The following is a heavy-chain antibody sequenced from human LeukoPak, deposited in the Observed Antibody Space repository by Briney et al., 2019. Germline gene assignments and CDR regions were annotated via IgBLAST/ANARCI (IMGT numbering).Heavy chain of an antibody. Sequence: ASVKVSCKASGYTFTSYAMHWARQAPGQRLEWMGWINAGNGNTKYSQEFQGRVTITRDTSASTAYMELSSLRSEDMAVYYCARESGGVVITVSSGFDYWGQGTLVTVSS. CDR1: GYTFTSYA. J-gene: IGHJ4*02. D-gene: IGHD3-3*01. CDR3: ARESGGVVITVSSGFDY. V-gene: IGHV1-3*03. CDR2: INAGNGNT.